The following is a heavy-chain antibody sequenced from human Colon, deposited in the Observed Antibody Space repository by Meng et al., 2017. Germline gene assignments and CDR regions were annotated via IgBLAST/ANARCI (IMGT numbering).Heavy chain of an antibody. Sequence: ESGPGLVRSSETLSLTCTVSGAPVSSDSHYWSWIRQSPGKGLEWIGYIYFTGNTNYNPSLASRVSMSLDTSKNHFSLHLTSVTAADTAIYYCARVNGDFDEAWFDPWGQGTLVTVSS. V-gene: IGHV4-61*03. CDR3: ARVNGDFDEAWFDP. CDR1: GAPVSSDSHY. CDR2: IYFTGNT. D-gene: IGHD4-17*01. J-gene: IGHJ5*02.